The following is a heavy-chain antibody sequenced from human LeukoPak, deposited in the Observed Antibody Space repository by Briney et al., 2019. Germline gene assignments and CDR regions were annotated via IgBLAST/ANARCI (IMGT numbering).Heavy chain of an antibody. CDR1: GFTFSGSA. CDR2: IRSKANSYAT. Sequence: PGGSLRLSCAASGFTFSGSAMHWVRQASGKGLEWVGRIRSKANSYATAYAASVKGRFTISRDDSKNTAYLQMNSLKTEDTAVYYCTRHGSVRGVETRIDYWGQGTLVTVSS. D-gene: IGHD3-10*01. CDR3: TRHGSVRGVETRIDY. V-gene: IGHV3-73*01. J-gene: IGHJ4*02.